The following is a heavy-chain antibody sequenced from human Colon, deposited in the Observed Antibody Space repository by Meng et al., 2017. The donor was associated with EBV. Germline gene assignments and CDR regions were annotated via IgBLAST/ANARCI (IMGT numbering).Heavy chain of an antibody. V-gene: IGHV4-31*03. J-gene: IGHJ4*02. CDR1: GGSVSSGGYY. CDR3: ARVSSGWDYFDY. D-gene: IGHD6-19*01. CDR2: IYYSGST. Sequence: AQLQDTGPGLVKPSQTLSLTCTVSGGSVSSGGYYWTWIRQHPGKGLEWFGHIYYSGSTFYNPSLKRRVIISIDTSKNQFSLNLRSVTAADTAVYYCARVSSGWDYFDYWGQGTLVTVSS.